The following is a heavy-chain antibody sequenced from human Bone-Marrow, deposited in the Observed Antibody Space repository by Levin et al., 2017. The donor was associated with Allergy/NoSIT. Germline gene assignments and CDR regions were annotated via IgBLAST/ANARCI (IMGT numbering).Heavy chain of an antibody. J-gene: IGHJ5*02. CDR2: ISGSGGST. D-gene: IGHD3-10*01. CDR1: GFTFSSYA. CDR3: AKSLRGGSRKDNWFDP. V-gene: IGHV3-23*01. Sequence: LSLTCAASGFTFSSYAMSWVRPAPGKGLEWVSAISGSGGSTYYADSVKGRFTISRDNSKNPLYLQMNSLRAEDTAVYYCAKSLRGGSRKDNWFDPWGQGTLVTVSS.